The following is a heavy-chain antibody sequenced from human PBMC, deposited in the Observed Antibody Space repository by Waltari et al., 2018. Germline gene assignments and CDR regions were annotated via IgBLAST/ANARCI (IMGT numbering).Heavy chain of an antibody. Sequence: QVQLVESGGGVVQPGRSLRLSCAASGFPFSSYCMPWVRQAPGKGLEWVAVISYDGSNKYYADSVKGRFTISRDNSKNTLYLQMNSLRAEDTAVYYCAKDHSSGPDYWGQGTLVTVSS. CDR3: AKDHSSGPDY. D-gene: IGHD3-22*01. CDR1: GFPFSSYC. V-gene: IGHV3-30*18. CDR2: ISYDGSNK. J-gene: IGHJ4*02.